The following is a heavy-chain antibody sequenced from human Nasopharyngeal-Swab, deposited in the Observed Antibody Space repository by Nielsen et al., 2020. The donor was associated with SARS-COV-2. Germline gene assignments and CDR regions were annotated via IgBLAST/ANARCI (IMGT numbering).Heavy chain of an antibody. CDR1: GYTFTDYY. D-gene: IGHD1-14*01. J-gene: IGHJ4*02. Sequence: ASVKVSCKASGYTFTDYYMHWVRQAPGQGLEWMGRINPNSGDTNFAQKFQGRVTVTRDTSINTAYMELSSLRFDDTAVYYCARDDGDVPGMTGSGPPGGYWGQGTLVTVSS. CDR2: INPNSGDT. CDR3: ARDDGDVPGMTGSGPPGGY. V-gene: IGHV1-2*06.